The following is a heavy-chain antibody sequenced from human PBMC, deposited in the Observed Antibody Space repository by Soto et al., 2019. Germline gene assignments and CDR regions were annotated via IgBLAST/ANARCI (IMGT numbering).Heavy chain of an antibody. J-gene: IGHJ6*03. Sequence: SETLSLTCTVSGGSISSSSYYWGWIRQPPGKGLEWIGSIYYSGSTYYNPSLKSRVTISVDTSKNQFSLKLSSVTAADTAVYYCARRATERLYYYYYMDVWGKGTTVTVSS. CDR2: IYYSGST. CDR1: GGSISSSSYY. CDR3: ARRATERLYYYYYMDV. V-gene: IGHV4-39*01. D-gene: IGHD1-1*01.